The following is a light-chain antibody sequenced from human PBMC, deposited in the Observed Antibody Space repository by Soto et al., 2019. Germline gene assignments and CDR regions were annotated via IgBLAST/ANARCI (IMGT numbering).Light chain of an antibody. CDR1: QSVSGNY. CDR3: QKYNNWPIT. Sequence: VMTQSPGTLSLSPGDAATLSCRGSQSVSGNYLAWYQQKTGQSPRLLIYGDSSRATGIPDRFSGSGSGTDLNLTISRLEPEDFAVYYCQKYNNWPITCGQGTRLEIK. CDR2: GDS. V-gene: IGKV3-20*01. J-gene: IGKJ5*01.